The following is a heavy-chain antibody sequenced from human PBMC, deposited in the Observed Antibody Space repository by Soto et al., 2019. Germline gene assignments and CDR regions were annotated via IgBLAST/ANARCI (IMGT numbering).Heavy chain of an antibody. CDR3: ARTRDIVATPFDY. CDR1: GFTFSSYS. CDR2: ISSSSSYI. Sequence: EVQLVESGGGLVKPGGSLRLSCAASGFTFSSYSMNWVRQAPGKGLEWVSSISSSSSYIYYADSVKGRFTISRDNAKNSLYLQMNSLRAEDTAVYYCARTRDIVATPFDYWGQGTLVTVSS. V-gene: IGHV3-21*01. J-gene: IGHJ4*02. D-gene: IGHD5-12*01.